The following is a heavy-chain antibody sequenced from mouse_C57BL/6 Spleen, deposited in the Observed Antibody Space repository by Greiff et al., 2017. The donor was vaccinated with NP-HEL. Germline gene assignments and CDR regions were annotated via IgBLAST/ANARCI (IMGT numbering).Heavy chain of an antibody. CDR2: ISSGSSTI. D-gene: IGHD1-1*01. J-gene: IGHJ3*01. Sequence: EVQLQESGGGLVKPGGSLKLSCAASGFTFSDYGMHWVRQAPEKGLEWVAYISSGSSTIYYADTVKGRFTISRDNAKNTLFLQMTSLRSEDTAMYYCARPSTSSSTAWFAYWGQGTLVTVSA. V-gene: IGHV5-17*01. CDR1: GFTFSDYG. CDR3: ARPSTSSSTAWFAY.